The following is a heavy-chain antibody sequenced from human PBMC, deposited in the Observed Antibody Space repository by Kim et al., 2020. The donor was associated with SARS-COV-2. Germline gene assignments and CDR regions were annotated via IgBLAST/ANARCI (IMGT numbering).Heavy chain of an antibody. D-gene: IGHD6-19*01. Sequence: YYVDSVKGRFTISRDNAKNSLYLQMNSLRAEDTAVYYCARSIAVAGDFDYWGQGTLVTVSS. V-gene: IGHV3-7*03. CDR3: ARSIAVAGDFDY. J-gene: IGHJ4*02.